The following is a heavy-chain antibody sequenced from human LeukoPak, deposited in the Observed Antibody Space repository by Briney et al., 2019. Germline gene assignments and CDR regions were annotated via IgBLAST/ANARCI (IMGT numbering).Heavy chain of an antibody. D-gene: IGHD5-24*01. CDR3: ARGGGDGYNFIPY. V-gene: IGHV1-8*03. CDR2: MNPNSGNT. CDR1: GYTFTNYD. J-gene: IGHJ4*02. Sequence: ASVKVSCKASGYTFTNYDINWVRQATGQGLEWMGWMNPNSGNTGYAQKFQGRVTITRSTSISTAYTELSSLRSEDPAVYYCARGGGDGYNFIPYWGQGTLVTVSS.